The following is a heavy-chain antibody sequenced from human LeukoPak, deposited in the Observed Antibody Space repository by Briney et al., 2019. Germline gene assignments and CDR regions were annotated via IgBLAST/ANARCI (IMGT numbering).Heavy chain of an antibody. J-gene: IGHJ6*04. CDR1: GGSISTSNYY. CDR3: ARPHYDILTGYWGLVDV. Sequence: SETLSLTCTVSGGSISTSNYYWGWIRQPPGKGLEWIGNIYYSGSTNYNPSLKSRVTISVDTSKNQFSLKLSSVTAADTAVYYCARPHYDILTGYWGLVDVWGKGTTVTISS. V-gene: IGHV4-39*01. CDR2: IYYSGST. D-gene: IGHD3-9*01.